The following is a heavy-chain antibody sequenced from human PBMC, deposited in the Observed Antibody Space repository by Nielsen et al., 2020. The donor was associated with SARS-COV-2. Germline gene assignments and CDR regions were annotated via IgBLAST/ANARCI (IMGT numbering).Heavy chain of an antibody. D-gene: IGHD4-17*01. CDR1: GYTFTSYD. CDR2: MNPNSGNT. CDR3: ARVDGDYDHLDY. Sequence: ASVKVSCKASGYTFTSYDINWVRQATGQGLEWMGWMNPNSGNTGYAQKFQGRVTMTRNTSISTAYMELSSLRSEDTAVYYCARVDGDYDHLDYWGQGTLVTVSS. J-gene: IGHJ4*02. V-gene: IGHV1-8*01.